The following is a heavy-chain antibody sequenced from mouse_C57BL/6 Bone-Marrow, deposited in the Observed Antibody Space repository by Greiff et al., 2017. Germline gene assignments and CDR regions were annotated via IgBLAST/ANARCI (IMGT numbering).Heavy chain of an antibody. CDR3: ARDDGYRYAMDY. CDR2: ISSGSSTI. Sequence: VQLKESGGGLVKPGGSLKLSCAASGFTFSDYGMHWVRQAPEKGLEWVAYISSGSSTIYYADTVKGRFTISRDNAKNTLFLQMTSLRSEDTAMYYCARDDGYRYAMDYWGQGTSVTVTS. J-gene: IGHJ4*01. CDR1: GFTFSDYG. D-gene: IGHD2-3*01. V-gene: IGHV5-17*01.